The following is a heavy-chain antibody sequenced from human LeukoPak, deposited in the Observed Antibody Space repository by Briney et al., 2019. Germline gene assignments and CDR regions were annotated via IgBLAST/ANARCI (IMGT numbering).Heavy chain of an antibody. CDR3: ASLSASYTSDSLLNDY. CDR2: ISYDGSNK. V-gene: IGHV3-30*03. D-gene: IGHD1-26*01. Sequence: GRSLRLSCAASGFTFSSYGMHWVRQAPVKVLQWVAVISYDGSNKYYEDSVKGRFTISRDNSKNTLYLQMNSLRAEDTAVYYCASLSASYTSDSLLNDYWGQGTLVTVSS. J-gene: IGHJ4*02. CDR1: GFTFSSYG.